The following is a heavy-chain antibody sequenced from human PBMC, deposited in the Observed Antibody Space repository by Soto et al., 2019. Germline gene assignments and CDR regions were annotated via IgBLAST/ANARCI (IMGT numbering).Heavy chain of an antibody. CDR2: VYYSGST. Sequence: SETLSLTCTVSGDSVSSSYFYWTWIRQPPGKGLEWIGSVYYSGSTNYNPSLKSRVTISVDTSKNQFSLMLRSVTSADTAVYYCASDNGDDHWFDPWGQGTLVTVSS. J-gene: IGHJ5*02. CDR1: GDSVSSSYFY. V-gene: IGHV4-61*01. CDR3: ASDNGDDHWFDP. D-gene: IGHD3-3*01.